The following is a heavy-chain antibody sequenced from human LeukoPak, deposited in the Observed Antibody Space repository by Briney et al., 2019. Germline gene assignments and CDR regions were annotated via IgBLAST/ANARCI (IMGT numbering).Heavy chain of an antibody. D-gene: IGHD3-22*01. Sequence: SVKVSCKASGGTFSSYAISWVRQAPGQGLEWMGRIIPILGIANYAQKFQGRVTITADKSTSTAYMELSSLRSEDTAVYYCATLSGDYYDSSGYPARYGMDVWGQGTTVTVSS. CDR2: IIPILGIA. J-gene: IGHJ6*02. CDR3: ATLSGDYYDSSGYPARYGMDV. V-gene: IGHV1-69*04. CDR1: GGTFSSYA.